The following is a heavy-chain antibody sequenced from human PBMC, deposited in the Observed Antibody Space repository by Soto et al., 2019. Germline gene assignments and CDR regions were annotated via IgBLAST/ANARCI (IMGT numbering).Heavy chain of an antibody. CDR1: GLTLGGFS. CDR3: ARSRADGRYAFDY. Sequence: EVQLVESGGGLVKLGGSLRLSCAASGLTLGGFSMNWVGQAPGRGWEWVSYISSSSSTIYYTDSVKGRFTISRDNANNSLYLQMSSLRDDDTAVYYCARSRADGRYAFDYWGQGTLVTVSS. CDR2: ISSSSSTI. J-gene: IGHJ4*02. V-gene: IGHV3-48*02. D-gene: IGHD3-9*01.